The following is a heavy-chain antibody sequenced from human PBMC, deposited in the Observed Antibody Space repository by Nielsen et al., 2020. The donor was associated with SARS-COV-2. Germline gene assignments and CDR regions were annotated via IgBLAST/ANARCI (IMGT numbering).Heavy chain of an antibody. Sequence: GGSLTLSCAASGFTFSTYGMHWVRQAPGKGLEWVAAIPYDGSNKYYVDSVKGRFTISRDHSKNTLYLQMSSLREEDTAVYYCAKDWTAIVVVPSGGVDYWGQGTLVTVSS. V-gene: IGHV3-30*02. CDR2: IPYDGSNK. CDR1: GFTFSTYG. J-gene: IGHJ4*02. CDR3: AKDWTAIVVVPSGGVDY. D-gene: IGHD2-15*01.